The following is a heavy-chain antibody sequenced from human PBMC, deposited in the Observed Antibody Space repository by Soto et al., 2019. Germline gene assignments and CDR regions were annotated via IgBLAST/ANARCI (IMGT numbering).Heavy chain of an antibody. Sequence: HGESLKISCKGSGYSFTSYWIGWVRQMPGKGLEWMGIIYPGDSDTRYSPSFQGQVTISADKSISTAYLQWSSLKASDTAMYYCAILSDFWSGYRGPFDYWGQGTLVTVSS. D-gene: IGHD3-3*01. V-gene: IGHV5-51*01. J-gene: IGHJ4*02. CDR1: GYSFTSYW. CDR3: AILSDFWSGYRGPFDY. CDR2: IYPGDSDT.